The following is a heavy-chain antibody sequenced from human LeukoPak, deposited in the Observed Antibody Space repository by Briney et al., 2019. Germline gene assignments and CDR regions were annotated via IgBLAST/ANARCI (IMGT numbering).Heavy chain of an antibody. Sequence: PGGSLRLSCAASGFTFSSYSMNWVRQAPGKGLEWVSSISSSSSYIYYADSVKGRFTISRDNAKNSLYLQMNSLRAEDTAVYYCAKDSGYALYSLAAAGPYYFDYWGQGTLVTVSS. J-gene: IGHJ4*02. CDR3: AKDSGYALYSLAAAGPYYFDY. V-gene: IGHV3-21*04. CDR1: GFTFSSYS. CDR2: ISSSSSYI. D-gene: IGHD6-13*01.